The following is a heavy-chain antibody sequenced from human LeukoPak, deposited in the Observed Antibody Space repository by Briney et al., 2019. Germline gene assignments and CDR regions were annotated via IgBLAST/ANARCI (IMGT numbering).Heavy chain of an antibody. CDR3: ARARSARGWFDP. CDR1: GGSISSYY. V-gene: IGHV4-59*01. Sequence: WETLSLTCTVSGGSISSYYWSWIRQPPGKGLEWIGYIYYSGSTNYNPSLKSRVTISVDTSKNQFSLKLSSVTAADTAVYYCARARSARGWFDPWGQGTLVTVSS. J-gene: IGHJ5*02. CDR2: IYYSGST. D-gene: IGHD6-6*01.